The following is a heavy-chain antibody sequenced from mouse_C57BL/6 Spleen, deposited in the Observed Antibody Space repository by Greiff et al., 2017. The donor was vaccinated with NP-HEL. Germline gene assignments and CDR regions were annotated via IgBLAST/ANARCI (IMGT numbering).Heavy chain of an antibody. Sequence: EVHLVESGGGLVKPGGSLKLSCAASGFTFSDYGMHWVRQAPEKGLEWVAHISSGSSTIYYADTVKGRFTLSRDNAKNNLFLQMTSLRSEDTAMYYCARKVGWYFGVWGTGTTVTVSS. CDR1: GFTFSDYG. CDR2: ISSGSSTI. V-gene: IGHV5-17*01. CDR3: ARKVGWYFGV. J-gene: IGHJ1*03. D-gene: IGHD1-1*01.